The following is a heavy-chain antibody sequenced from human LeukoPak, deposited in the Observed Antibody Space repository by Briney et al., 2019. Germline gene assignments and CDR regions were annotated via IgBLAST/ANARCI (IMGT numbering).Heavy chain of an antibody. CDR2: IYYSGST. D-gene: IGHD1-26*01. CDR1: GGSISSYY. CDR3: ARDIREVGATHYFDY. V-gene: IGHV4-59*01. Sequence: PSETLSLTCTVSGGSISSYYWSWIRQPPGKGLEWIGYIYYSGSTNYNPSLKSRVTISVDTSKNQFSLKLSSVTAADTAVYYCARDIREVGATHYFDYWGQGTLVTVTS. J-gene: IGHJ4*02.